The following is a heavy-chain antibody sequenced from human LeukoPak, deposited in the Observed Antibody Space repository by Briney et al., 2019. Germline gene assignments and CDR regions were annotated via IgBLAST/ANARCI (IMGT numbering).Heavy chain of an antibody. V-gene: IGHV1-46*01. CDR3: ARDDYVWGSPDY. J-gene: IGHJ4*02. Sequence: ASVTVSCKASGYTFTSYYMHWLRQAPGQGLEWMGIINPSGGSTSYAQKFQGRVTMTRDTSTSTVYMELSSLRSEDTAVYYCARDDYVWGSPDYWGQGTLVTVSS. CDR1: GYTFTSYY. D-gene: IGHD3-16*01. CDR2: INPSGGST.